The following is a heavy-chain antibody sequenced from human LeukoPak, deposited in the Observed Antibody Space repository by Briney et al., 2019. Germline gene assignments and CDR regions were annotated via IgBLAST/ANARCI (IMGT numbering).Heavy chain of an antibody. CDR2: MNPKSGNT. J-gene: IGHJ4*02. Sequence: ASVKVSCKASGYTFTSFDINWVRQATGQGLEWMGWMNPKSGNTGHAQKFQGRVTITRDTSISTVYMELSNLRSEDTAVHFCARVDGSPDYWGQGTLVTVSS. D-gene: IGHD2-15*01. CDR3: ARVDGSPDY. CDR1: GYTFTSFD. V-gene: IGHV1-8*03.